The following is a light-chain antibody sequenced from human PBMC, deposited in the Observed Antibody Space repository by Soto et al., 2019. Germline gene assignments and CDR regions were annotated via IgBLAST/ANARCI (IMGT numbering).Light chain of an antibody. CDR2: GAS. V-gene: IGKV3-15*01. J-gene: IGKJ5*01. Sequence: EIVMAQSPVTLSVSPGERATLSCRASQSVSSNLAWYEQKPGQAPRVLIYGASTRATGIPARFSGSGSGTEFTLTISSLEPEDFAVYYCQQRSSAITFGQGTRLEIK. CDR3: QQRSSAIT. CDR1: QSVSSN.